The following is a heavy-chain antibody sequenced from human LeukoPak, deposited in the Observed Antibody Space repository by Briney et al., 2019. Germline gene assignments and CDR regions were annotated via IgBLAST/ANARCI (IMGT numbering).Heavy chain of an antibody. Sequence: GGSLRLSCAASGFTFSDHYMDWVRQAPGKGLEWVGRTRNKANSYTTEYAASVKGRFTISRDDSKNSLYLQMNSLRVEDTAVYYCAKDLLDTSNYGYFDSWGQGILVTVSS. V-gene: IGHV3-72*01. D-gene: IGHD4-11*01. CDR3: AKDLLDTSNYGYFDS. J-gene: IGHJ4*02. CDR1: GFTFSDHY. CDR2: TRNKANSYTT.